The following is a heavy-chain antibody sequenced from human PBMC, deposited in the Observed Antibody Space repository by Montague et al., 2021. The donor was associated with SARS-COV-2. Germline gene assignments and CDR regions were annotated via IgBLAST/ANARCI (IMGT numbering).Heavy chain of an antibody. D-gene: IGHD3-10*01. Sequence: SXTLSLTCTVSGGSISSYYWSWIRQPAGKGLEWIGRIYTSGSTNYNPSLKSRVTMSVDTSKNQFSLKLSSVTAADTAVYYCARDNPVLWFGETYAFDTWGQGTMVTVSS. J-gene: IGHJ3*02. CDR1: GGSISSYY. CDR3: ARDNPVLWFGETYAFDT. V-gene: IGHV4-4*07. CDR2: IYTSGST.